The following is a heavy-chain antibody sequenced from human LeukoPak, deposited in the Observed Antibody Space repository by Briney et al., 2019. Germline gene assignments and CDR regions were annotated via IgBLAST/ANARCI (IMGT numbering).Heavy chain of an antibody. V-gene: IGHV1-69*05. D-gene: IGHD3-22*01. CDR3: AKGTDYDSSGYYFGWAFDI. Sequence: SVKVSCKASGGTFSSYAISWVRQAPGQGLEWMGGIIPIFGTANYAQKFQGRVTITTDESTSTAYMELSSLRSEDTAVYYCAKGTDYDSSGYYFGWAFDIWGQGTMVTVSS. CDR1: GGTFSSYA. CDR2: IIPIFGTA. J-gene: IGHJ3*02.